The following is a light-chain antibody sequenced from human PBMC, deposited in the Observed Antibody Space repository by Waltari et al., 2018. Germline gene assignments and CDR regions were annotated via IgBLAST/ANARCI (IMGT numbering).Light chain of an antibody. CDR2: ELS. J-gene: IGKJ4*01. CDR3: MQSIQFPVT. V-gene: IGKV2D-29*02. CDR1: QSLLHSDGKTY. Sequence: DIVMTQTPLSLSVTPGQAAAISCKSSQSLLHSDGKTYLYWYLQKPGQSPHLLIYELSNRLPGVPDRFSGTGSGTDFTLKISRVEAEDVGVYYCMQSIQFPVTFGGGTKVEIK.